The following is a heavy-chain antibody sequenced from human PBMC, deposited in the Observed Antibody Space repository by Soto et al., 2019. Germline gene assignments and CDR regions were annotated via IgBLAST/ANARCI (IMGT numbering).Heavy chain of an antibody. CDR2: IYYSGST. V-gene: IGHV4-61*01. Sequence: SETLSLTCTVSGGSVSSGSYYWSWIRQPPGKGLEWIGYIYYSGSTNYNPSLKSRVTISVDTSKNQFSLKLSSVTAADTAVYYCARGLRGWFGELLYYFDYWGQGTLVTVSS. CDR1: GGSVSSGSYY. CDR3: ARGLRGWFGELLYYFDY. D-gene: IGHD3-10*01. J-gene: IGHJ4*02.